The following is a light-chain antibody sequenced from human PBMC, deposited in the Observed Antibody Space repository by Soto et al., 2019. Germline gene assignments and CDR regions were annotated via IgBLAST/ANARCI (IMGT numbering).Light chain of an antibody. CDR1: SSDVGGYNF. V-gene: IGLV2-14*03. CDR3: SSYTTSSTVV. CDR2: EVT. J-gene: IGLJ1*01. Sequence: QSALTQPASVFGSPGQSITISCTGTSSDVGGYNFVSWYQQLPGKAPKLMIYEVTSRPSGVSNRFSGSKSGNTASLTISGLKPEDEDEYYCSSYTTSSTVVFGTGPQGT.